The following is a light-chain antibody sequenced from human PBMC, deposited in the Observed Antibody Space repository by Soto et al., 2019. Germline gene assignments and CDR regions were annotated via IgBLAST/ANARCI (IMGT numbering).Light chain of an antibody. J-gene: IGLJ1*01. CDR1: SSNIGAGYD. CDR3: QSYDSSLTLRV. CDR2: ANT. V-gene: IGLV1-40*01. Sequence: QSVLTQPPSVSGAPGQRVTISCTGCSSNIGAGYDVHWYQQLPGTAPKLLIYANTNRPSGVPDPLSGSKSGTSASLAITGLKADDEADYSCQSYDSSLTLRVFGTGTKLTVL.